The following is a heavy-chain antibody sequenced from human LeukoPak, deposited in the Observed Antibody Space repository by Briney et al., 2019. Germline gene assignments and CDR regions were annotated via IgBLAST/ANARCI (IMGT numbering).Heavy chain of an antibody. CDR2: IYYSGDT. Sequence: SGTLSLTCTVSGGSISSSSYYWGWVRQPPGKGLEWIGSIYYSGDTYYNPSLQSRVTISVDTSKNQFTLKLSSVAAADTAVYYCASTFLGYCNSTRCHWSWFDPWGQGTQVTVSS. CDR1: GGSISSSSYY. V-gene: IGHV4-39*01. CDR3: ASTFLGYCNSTRCHWSWFDP. J-gene: IGHJ5*02. D-gene: IGHD2-2*01.